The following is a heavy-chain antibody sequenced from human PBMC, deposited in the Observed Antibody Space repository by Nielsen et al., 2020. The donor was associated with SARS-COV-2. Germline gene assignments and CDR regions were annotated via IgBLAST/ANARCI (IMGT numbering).Heavy chain of an antibody. CDR3: ARDLFFDY. CDR1: GGSFSGYY. J-gene: IGHJ4*02. D-gene: IGHD3-10*01. CDR2: INHSGST. Sequence: SETLSLTCAVYGGSFSGYYWSWIRQPPGKGLEWIGEINHSGSTNYNPSLKSRVTISVDTSKNQFSLKLSSVTAADTAVYYCARDLFFDYWGQGALVTVSS. V-gene: IGHV4-34*01.